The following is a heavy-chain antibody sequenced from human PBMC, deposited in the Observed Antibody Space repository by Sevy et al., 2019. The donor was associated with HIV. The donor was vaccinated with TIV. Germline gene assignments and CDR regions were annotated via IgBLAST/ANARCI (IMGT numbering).Heavy chain of an antibody. CDR1: GFTFSSYA. J-gene: IGHJ4*02. V-gene: IGHV3-30-3*01. CDR2: ISYDGSNK. D-gene: IGHD3-16*01. CDR3: ANLVDY. Sequence: GGSLRLSCAASGFTFSSYAMHWLRQAPGKGLEWVAVISYDGSNKYYADSVKGRFTISRDNSKNTLYLQMNSLRAEDTAVYYCANLVDYWGQGTLVTVSS.